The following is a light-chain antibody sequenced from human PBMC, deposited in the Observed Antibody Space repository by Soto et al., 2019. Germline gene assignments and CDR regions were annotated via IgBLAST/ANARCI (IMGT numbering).Light chain of an antibody. CDR2: DAS. CDR3: QQRSNWPLIT. J-gene: IGKJ5*01. V-gene: IGKV3-11*01. CDR1: QGIGSY. Sequence: EIVLTQSPDTLSLSPGERATLSCRASQGIGSYLAWYQQKPGQAPRLLIYDASTRATGIPARFSGSGSGTDFTLTISSLEPEDFAVYYCQQRSNWPLITFGQGTRLEIK.